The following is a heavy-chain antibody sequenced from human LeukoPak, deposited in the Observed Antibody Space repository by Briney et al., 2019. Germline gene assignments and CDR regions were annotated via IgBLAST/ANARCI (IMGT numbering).Heavy chain of an antibody. J-gene: IGHJ4*02. D-gene: IGHD4-17*01. CDR3: ARDDYGDYVFDY. CDR2: IIPIFGTA. V-gene: IGHV1-69*05. CDR1: GGTFSSYA. Sequence: SVKVSCKASGGTFSSYAISWVRQAPGQGLEWMGGIIPIFGTANYAQKFQGRVTITTDESTSTAYMELSSLRSEDTAVYYCARDDYGDYVFDYWGQGTLVTVSS.